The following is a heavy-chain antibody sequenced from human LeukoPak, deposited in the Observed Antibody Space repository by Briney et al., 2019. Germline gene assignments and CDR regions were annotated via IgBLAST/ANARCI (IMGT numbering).Heavy chain of an antibody. CDR1: GYSISSGYY. CDR3: ARVSDYVWGTHDY. D-gene: IGHD3-16*01. V-gene: IGHV4-38-2*02. CDR2: IYYSGNT. Sequence: SETLSLTCTVSGYSISSGYYWGWIRQPPGKGLEWIGSIYYSGNTYYNASLKSQVSISIDTSKNQFSLRLTSVTAADTAVYYCARVSDYVWGTHDYWGQGTLVTVSS. J-gene: IGHJ4*02.